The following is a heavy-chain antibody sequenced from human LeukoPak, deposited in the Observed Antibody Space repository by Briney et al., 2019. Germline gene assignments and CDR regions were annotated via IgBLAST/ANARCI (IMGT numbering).Heavy chain of an antibody. Sequence: ASVKVSCKASGYTFTSYGISWVRQAPGQGLEWMGWISAYNGNTNYAQKLQGRVTITADKSTSTAYMELNSLRSEDTAVYYCARESNGYSYGYFDYWGQGTLVTVSS. CDR1: GYTFTSYG. CDR2: ISAYNGNT. V-gene: IGHV1-18*01. J-gene: IGHJ4*02. D-gene: IGHD5-18*01. CDR3: ARESNGYSYGYFDY.